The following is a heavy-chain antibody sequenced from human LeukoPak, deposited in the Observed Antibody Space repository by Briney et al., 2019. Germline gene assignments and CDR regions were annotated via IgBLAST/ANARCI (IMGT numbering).Heavy chain of an antibody. D-gene: IGHD3-3*01. Sequence: SETLSLTCTVSGGSISSYYWSWIRQPPGKGLEWIGYICYSGSTNYNPSLKSRVTISVDTSKNQFSLKLSSVTAADTAVYYCARELWSGYSLWGQGTLVTVSS. J-gene: IGHJ4*02. CDR1: GGSISSYY. V-gene: IGHV4-59*01. CDR3: ARELWSGYSL. CDR2: ICYSGST.